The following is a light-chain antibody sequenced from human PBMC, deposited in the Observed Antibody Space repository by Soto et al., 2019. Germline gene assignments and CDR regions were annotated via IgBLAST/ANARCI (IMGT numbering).Light chain of an antibody. CDR1: QSVSSN. V-gene: IGKV3-15*01. Sequence: EIVMTQSPATLSVSPGERATLSSRASQSVSSNLAWYQQKPGQAPRLLIYDASTRATGIPARFSGSGSGTEFTLTISSLQSEDFAVYYCQQYDNWPPYTFGQGTKLEIK. CDR2: DAS. CDR3: QQYDNWPPYT. J-gene: IGKJ2*01.